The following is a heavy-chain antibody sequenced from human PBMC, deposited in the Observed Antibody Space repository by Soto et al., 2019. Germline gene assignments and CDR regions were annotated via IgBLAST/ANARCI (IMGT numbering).Heavy chain of an antibody. CDR1: GFSRTTSGVG. CDR3: AHRVLRTVFGLVTTTAIYFDF. V-gene: IGHV2-5*02. J-gene: IGHJ4*02. CDR2: IYWDDDK. D-gene: IGHD3-3*01. Sequence: QITLKESGPPVVKPTETLTLTCTFSGFSRTTSGVGVGWVRQSPGKAPEWLALIYWDDDKRYSTSLNSRLIITKDTSKNQVVLTMANVDPADTATYYCAHRVLRTVFGLVTTTAIYFDFWGPGTPVVVSS.